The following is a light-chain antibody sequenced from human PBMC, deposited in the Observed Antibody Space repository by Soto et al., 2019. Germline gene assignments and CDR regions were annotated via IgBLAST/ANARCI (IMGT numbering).Light chain of an antibody. CDR1: SSDVGGYNF. V-gene: IGLV2-14*01. J-gene: IGLJ1*01. Sequence: QSPLAQPASVSFSPGHSITISCTRTSSDVGGYNFVSLYQQHPGRAPKLLIYEFSRRPSGVSTRFSGSKSGDTASLTISGLQAEDEADYYCYSYRGYYTRVFGTGTKVTVL. CDR2: EFS. CDR3: YSYRGYYTRV.